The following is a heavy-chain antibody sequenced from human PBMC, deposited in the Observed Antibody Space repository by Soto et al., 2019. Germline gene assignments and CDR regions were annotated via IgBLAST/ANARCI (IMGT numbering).Heavy chain of an antibody. D-gene: IGHD3-10*01. V-gene: IGHV1-2*02. Sequence: AASVKVSCKASGYTFTGYYMHWVRQAPGQGLEWMGWINPNSGGTNYAQKFQGRVTMTRDTSISTAYMELSRLRSDDTAVYYCAREAFDMVRGVATYGMDAWGQGTTVTVSS. CDR1: GYTFTGYY. CDR3: AREAFDMVRGVATYGMDA. J-gene: IGHJ6*02. CDR2: INPNSGGT.